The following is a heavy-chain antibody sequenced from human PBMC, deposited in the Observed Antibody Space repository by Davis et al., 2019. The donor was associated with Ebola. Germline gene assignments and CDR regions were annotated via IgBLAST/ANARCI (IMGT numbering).Heavy chain of an antibody. D-gene: IGHD4-11*01. V-gene: IGHV3-23*01. CDR3: AKQRDYTQGNAFDI. CDR1: GFTFSSYA. CDR2: ISGSGGST. Sequence: GESLKISCAASGFTFSSYAMSWVRQAPGKGLEWVSAISGSGGSTYYADSVKGRFTISRDNSKNTLYLQMNSLRAEDTAVYYCAKQRDYTQGNAFDIWGQGTMVTVSS. J-gene: IGHJ3*02.